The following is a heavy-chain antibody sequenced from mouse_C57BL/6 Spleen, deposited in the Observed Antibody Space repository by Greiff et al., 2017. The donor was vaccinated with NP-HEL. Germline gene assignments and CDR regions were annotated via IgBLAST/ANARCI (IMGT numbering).Heavy chain of an antibody. CDR2: IDPYDSYT. D-gene: IGHD2-4*01. CDR3: ARSGLIYYDYHFDY. Sequence: VQLQQPGAELVMPGASVKLSCKASGYTFTSYWMHWVKQRPGQGLEWIGEIDPYDSYTNYNQKFKGKSTLTVDKSSSTAYMQLSSLTSEDSAVYYGARSGLIYYDYHFDYWGQGTTLTVSS. V-gene: IGHV1-69*01. CDR1: GYTFTSYW. J-gene: IGHJ2*01.